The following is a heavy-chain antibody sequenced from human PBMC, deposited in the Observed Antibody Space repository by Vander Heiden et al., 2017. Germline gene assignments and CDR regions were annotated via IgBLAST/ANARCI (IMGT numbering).Heavy chain of an antibody. CDR1: GFTLSTCP. D-gene: IGHD3-16*01. Sequence: EGHLLESGGGLIQPGGSLRLSCSASGFTLSTCPMSWVRQAPGKGLEWVSLISTSGATHYTDSVKGRFTISRDNSRNTLYLQMDSLRAEDTAVYYCAKDLDSLGAWDRIDPWGQGTLVTVSS. V-gene: IGHV3-23*01. J-gene: IGHJ5*02. CDR2: ISTSGAT. CDR3: AKDLDSLGAWDRIDP.